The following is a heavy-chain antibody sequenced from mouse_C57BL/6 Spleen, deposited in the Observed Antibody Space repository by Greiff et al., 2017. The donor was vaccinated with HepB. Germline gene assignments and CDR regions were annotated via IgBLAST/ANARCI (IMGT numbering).Heavy chain of an antibody. CDR2: ISSGSSTI. V-gene: IGHV5-17*01. Sequence: EVHLVESGGGLVKPGGSLKLSCAASGFTFSDYGMHWVRQAPEKGLEWVAYISSGSSTIYYADTVKGRFTISRDNAKNTLFLQMTSLRSEDTAMYYCARPRGYWYFDVWGTGTTVTVSS. J-gene: IGHJ1*03. CDR1: GFTFSDYG. CDR3: ARPRGYWYFDV.